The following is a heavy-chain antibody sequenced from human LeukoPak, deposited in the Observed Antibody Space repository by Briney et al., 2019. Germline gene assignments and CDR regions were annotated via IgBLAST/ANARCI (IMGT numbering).Heavy chain of an antibody. V-gene: IGHV3-21*01. CDR3: ARGKLMLDAFDI. Sequence: GGSLRLSCAASGFTFSSYSMNWVRQAPGKGLEWVSSISSTSSYIYYADSVKGRFTISRDNAKNSLYLQMNSLRAEDTAVYYCARGKLMLDAFDIWGQGTMVTVSS. CDR1: GFTFSSYS. J-gene: IGHJ3*02. D-gene: IGHD1-1*01. CDR2: ISSTSSYI.